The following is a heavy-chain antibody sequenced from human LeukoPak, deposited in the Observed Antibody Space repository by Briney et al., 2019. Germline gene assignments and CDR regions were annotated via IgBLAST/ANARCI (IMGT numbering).Heavy chain of an antibody. CDR3: ARHRDYFDF. CDR1: GGSINSYY. CDR2: IHYSGSI. J-gene: IGHJ4*02. Sequence: SETLSLTCTVSGGSINSYYWSWLRQPPGKGLEWIGYIHYSGSIDYNPSLKSRVTISVDTSKNQFSLKLSSVTAADTAVYYCARHRDYFDFWGQGALVTVSS. V-gene: IGHV4-59*08.